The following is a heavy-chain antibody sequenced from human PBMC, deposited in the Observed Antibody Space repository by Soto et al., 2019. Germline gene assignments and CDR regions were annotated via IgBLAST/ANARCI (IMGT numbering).Heavy chain of an antibody. CDR1: GYTFTDFY. CDR3: ARRAETNGWNGFGADKYYFDF. CDR2: INPNNGGT. J-gene: IGHJ4*02. D-gene: IGHD1-1*01. Sequence: ASVKVSCKAFGYTFTDFYIHWVRQAPGQGLEWMGWINPNNGGTEYAQTFQGRVTMTRDTSISTAHMEMSSLRSDDTAVYYCARRAETNGWNGFGADKYYFDFWGQGTLVTVSS. V-gene: IGHV1-2*02.